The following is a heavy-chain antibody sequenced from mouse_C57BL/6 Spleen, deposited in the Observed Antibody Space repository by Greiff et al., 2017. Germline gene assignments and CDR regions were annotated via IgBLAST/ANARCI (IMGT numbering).Heavy chain of an antibody. J-gene: IGHJ3*01. CDR1: GYTFTSYW. Sequence: QVQLQQPGAELVKPGASVKVSCKASGYTFTSYWMHWVKQRPGQGLEWIGRIHPSDSDTNYNQKFKGKATLTVDKSSSTAYMQLSSLTSEDSAVXYCAIGGYYDYDEGEGFAYWGQGTLVTVSA. D-gene: IGHD2-4*01. CDR2: IHPSDSDT. V-gene: IGHV1-74*01. CDR3: AIGGYYDYDEGEGFAY.